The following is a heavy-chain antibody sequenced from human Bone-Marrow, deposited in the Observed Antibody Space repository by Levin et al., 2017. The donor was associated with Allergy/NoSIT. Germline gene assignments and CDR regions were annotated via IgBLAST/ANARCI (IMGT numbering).Heavy chain of an antibody. D-gene: IGHD2-15*01. Sequence: GGSLRLSCAASGFTFSNAWMSWVRQAPGKGLEWVGRIKSKTDGGTTDYAAPVKGRFTISRDDSKNTLYLQMNSLKTEDTAVYYCTTPGRVVVVVAALDYWGQGTLVTVSS. CDR3: TTPGRVVVVVAALDY. V-gene: IGHV3-15*01. J-gene: IGHJ4*02. CDR1: GFTFSNAW. CDR2: IKSKTDGGTT.